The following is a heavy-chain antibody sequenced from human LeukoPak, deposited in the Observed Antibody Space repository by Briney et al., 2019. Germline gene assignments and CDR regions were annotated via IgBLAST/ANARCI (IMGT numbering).Heavy chain of an antibody. V-gene: IGHV4-39*07. CDR2: IYYSGST. CDR3: ARGVRVRGDVASAFDI. Sequence: SETLSLTCTVSGGSISSSSYYWGWIRQPPGKGLEWIVSIYYSGSTYYNPSLKSRVTISVDTSKNQFSLKLSSVTAADTAVYYCARGVRVRGDVASAFDIWGQGTMVTVSS. J-gene: IGHJ3*02. D-gene: IGHD3-10*01. CDR1: GGSISSSSYY.